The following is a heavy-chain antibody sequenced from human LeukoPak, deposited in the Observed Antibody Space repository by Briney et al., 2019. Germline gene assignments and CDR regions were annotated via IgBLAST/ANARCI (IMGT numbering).Heavy chain of an antibody. J-gene: IGHJ6*02. CDR3: ARAVGYSYGFQSHGMDV. CDR2: ISYDGSNK. Sequence: GWSLRLSCAASGFTFSSYAMHLVRQTPGKGLEWVAVISYDGSNKYYADSVKGRFTISRDNSKNTLYLQMDSLRAEDTAVYYCARAVGYSYGFQSHGMDVWGQGTTVTVSS. CDR1: GFTFSSYA. V-gene: IGHV3-30*04. D-gene: IGHD5-18*01.